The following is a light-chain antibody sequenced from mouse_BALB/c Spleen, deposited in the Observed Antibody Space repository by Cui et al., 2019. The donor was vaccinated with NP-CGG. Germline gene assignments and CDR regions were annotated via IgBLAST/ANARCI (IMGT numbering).Light chain of an antibody. V-gene: IGLV1*01. J-gene: IGLJ1*01. CDR1: TGPVTTSNY. CDR3: ALWYSNHWV. CDR2: GTN. Sequence: QAVVTQESALTTSPGETVTLTCRSSTGPVTTSNYANWVQKPDHLFTGLIGGTNNRAPGVPARFSGSLIGDKAALTITGAQTEDEAIYFCALWYSNHWVFGGGAKLTVL.